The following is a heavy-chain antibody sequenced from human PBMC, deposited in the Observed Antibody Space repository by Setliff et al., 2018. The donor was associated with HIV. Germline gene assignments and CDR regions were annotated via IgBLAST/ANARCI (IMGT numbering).Heavy chain of an antibody. J-gene: IGHJ4*02. CDR3: AREVRGLGATTPIDY. Sequence: SETLSLTCDVSGFSISSRYYWGWIRQPAGKGLEWIGRVSSRGDTNYNPSLKSRVTMSVDTSKNQFSLKLSSVTAADTAVYYCAREVRGLGATTPIDYWGQGTLVTVSS. V-gene: IGHV4-38-2*02. D-gene: IGHD1-26*01. CDR2: VSSRGDT. CDR1: GFSISSRYY.